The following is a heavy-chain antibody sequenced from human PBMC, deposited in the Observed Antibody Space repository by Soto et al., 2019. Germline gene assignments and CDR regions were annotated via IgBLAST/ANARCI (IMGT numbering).Heavy chain of an antibody. CDR3: ARTERWLQLNRTYYFDY. D-gene: IGHD1-1*01. CDR2: IIPIFGTA. J-gene: IGHJ4*02. CDR1: GGTFSSYA. V-gene: IGHV1-69*06. Sequence: SVKVSCKASGGTFSSYAISWVRQAPGQGLEWMGGIIPIFGTANYAQKFQGRVTITADKSTSTAYMELSSLRSEDTAVYYCARTERWLQLNRTYYFDYWGQGTLVTVSS.